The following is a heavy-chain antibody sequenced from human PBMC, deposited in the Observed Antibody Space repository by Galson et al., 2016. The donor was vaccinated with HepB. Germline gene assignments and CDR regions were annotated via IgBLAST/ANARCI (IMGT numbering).Heavy chain of an antibody. CDR2: INWNSRSV. J-gene: IGHJ4*02. CDR3: AKAGEYHYDRSGYYDY. V-gene: IGHV3-9*03. D-gene: IGHD3-22*01. CDR1: GFTFSDYA. Sequence: SLRLSCAASGFTFSDYAMHWVRQAPGKGLEWVSGINWNSRSVASADSVKGRFTISRDNAKNSLYLQMNSLRVEDMALYYCAKAGEYHYDRSGYYDYWGQGTLVTVSS.